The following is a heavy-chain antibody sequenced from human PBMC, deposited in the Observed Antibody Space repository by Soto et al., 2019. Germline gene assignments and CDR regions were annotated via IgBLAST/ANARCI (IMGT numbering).Heavy chain of an antibody. CDR2: INSDGRST. D-gene: IGHD6-6*01. CDR3: ARDGQLNSLDY. CDR1: GFTFSSYW. J-gene: IGHJ4*02. V-gene: IGHV3-74*01. Sequence: PGGSLRLSCAASGFTFSSYWMHWVRQAPEKGLVWVSHINSDGRSTTYADSVKGRFTISRDNAKNTLYLQMNSLRAEDTAVYYCARDGQLNSLDYWGQGTLVTVSS.